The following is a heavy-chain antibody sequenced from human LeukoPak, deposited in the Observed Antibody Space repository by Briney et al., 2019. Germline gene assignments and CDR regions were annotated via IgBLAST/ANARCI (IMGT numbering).Heavy chain of an antibody. J-gene: IGHJ6*03. CDR1: GGSISSYY. Sequence: PSETLSLTCTVSGGSISSYYRSWIRQPPGKGLEWIGYIYYSGSTNYNPSLKSRVTISVDTSKNQFSLKLSSVTAADTAVYYCARGPKDRYYYYYMDVWGKGTTVTVSS. CDR2: IYYSGST. CDR3: ARGPKDRYYYYYMDV. D-gene: IGHD3-3*01. V-gene: IGHV4-59*01.